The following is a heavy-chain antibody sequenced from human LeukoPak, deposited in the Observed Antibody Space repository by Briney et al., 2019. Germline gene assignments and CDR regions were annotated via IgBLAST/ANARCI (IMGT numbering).Heavy chain of an antibody. Sequence: PGGSLRLSCAASGFSLSDHYMNWVRQAPGKGLEWVSYISSSGSTIYYADSVKGRFTISRDNAKNSLYLQMNSLRAEDTAVYYCGRGYCSGGSCYSGDYWGQGTLVTVSS. CDR1: GFSLSDHY. CDR3: GRGYCSGGSCYSGDY. V-gene: IGHV3-11*04. J-gene: IGHJ4*02. D-gene: IGHD2-15*01. CDR2: ISSSGSTI.